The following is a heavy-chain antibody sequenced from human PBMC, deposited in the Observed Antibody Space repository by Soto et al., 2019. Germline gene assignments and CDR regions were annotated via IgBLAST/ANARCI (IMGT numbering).Heavy chain of an antibody. V-gene: IGHV3-30-3*01. CDR1: AFTFSSYA. CDR2: ICSGGSST. J-gene: IGHJ6*02. CDR3: SLSDRYYGMDV. Sequence: GGSLSLSCAASAFTFSSYAMHWVRQAPGKGLEWVAAICSGGSSTYYADSVKGRFTISRDNSNNTLYLQMNSLRAEDTAVYYCSLSDRYYGMDVWGLGTTVTVSS.